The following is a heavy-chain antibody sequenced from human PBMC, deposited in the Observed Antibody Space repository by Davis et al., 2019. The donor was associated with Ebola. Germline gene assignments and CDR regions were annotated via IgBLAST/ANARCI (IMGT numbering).Heavy chain of an antibody. CDR3: ARGRDFWRN. Sequence: SETLSLTCTVSGGSISSSSYYWGWIRQPPGKGLEWIGSIYYSGSTYYNPSLKSRVTISVDTSKNQFSLKLSSVTAADTAVYYCARGRDFWRNWGQGTLVTVSS. V-gene: IGHV4-39*07. CDR1: GGSISSSSYY. D-gene: IGHD3-3*01. J-gene: IGHJ4*02. CDR2: IYYSGST.